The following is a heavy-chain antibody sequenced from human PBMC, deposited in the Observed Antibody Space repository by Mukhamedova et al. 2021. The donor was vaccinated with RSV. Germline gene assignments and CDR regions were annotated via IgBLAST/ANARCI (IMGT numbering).Heavy chain of an antibody. CDR3: ARADWVAGTRRGYYFDY. V-gene: IGHV5-10-1*01. CDR2: IDPSDSYT. D-gene: IGHD1/OR15-1a*01. J-gene: IGHJ4*02. Sequence: GKGLEWMGRIDPSDSYTNYSPSSQGHVTISADKSISTAYLQWSSLKASDTAMYYCARADWVAGTRRGYYFDYWGQGTLVTVP.